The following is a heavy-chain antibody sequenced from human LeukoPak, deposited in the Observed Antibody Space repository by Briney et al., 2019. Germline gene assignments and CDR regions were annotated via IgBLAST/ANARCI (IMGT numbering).Heavy chain of an antibody. CDR2: MNTNSGNT. CDR3: ARGGDIAVVPAAMVGP. Sequence: GASVEVSCKASGYTFTSYDINWVRQATGQGLEWMGWMNTNSGNTGHAQKFQGRLTMTRDTSTNTAYMELSSLRSEDTAVYYCARGGDIAVVPAAMVGPWGQGTLVTVSS. J-gene: IGHJ5*02. V-gene: IGHV1-8*01. CDR1: GYTFTSYD. D-gene: IGHD2-2*01.